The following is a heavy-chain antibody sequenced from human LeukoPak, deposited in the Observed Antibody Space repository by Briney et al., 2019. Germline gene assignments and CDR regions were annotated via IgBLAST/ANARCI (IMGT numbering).Heavy chain of an antibody. J-gene: IGHJ4*02. CDR1: GFTFDDYG. Sequence: VGSLRLSCAASGFTFDDYGMSWVRQAPGKGLEWVSGINWNGGSTGYADSVKGRFTISRDNSKNTLYLQMNSLRAEDTAVYYCAKGSSGYRAYFDYWGQGTLVTVSS. V-gene: IGHV3-20*04. D-gene: IGHD3-22*01. CDR3: AKGSSGYRAYFDY. CDR2: INWNGGST.